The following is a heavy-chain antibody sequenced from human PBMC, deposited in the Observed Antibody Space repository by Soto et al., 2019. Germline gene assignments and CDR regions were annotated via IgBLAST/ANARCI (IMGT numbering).Heavy chain of an antibody. CDR3: ARQYSGYRKIYYLDY. D-gene: IGHD5-12*01. CDR1: GGSIRSGGYY. V-gene: IGHV4-31*03. J-gene: IGHJ4*02. CDR2: IYHSGSA. Sequence: SETLSLTCTVSGGSIRSGGYYWSWVRLRPGQGLEWLGHIYHSGSASFNPSLKTRVTISVDTSKNQFSLNLTSVTAADTALYYCARQYSGYRKIYYLDYWGQGAQVTVSS.